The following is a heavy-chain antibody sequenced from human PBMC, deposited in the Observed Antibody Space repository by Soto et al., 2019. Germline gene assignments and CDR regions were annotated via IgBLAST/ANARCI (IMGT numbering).Heavy chain of an antibody. Sequence: EVQLVESGGGLVQPGGSLRLSCAASGFTFSSYWMHWVRQAPGKGLVWVSRINSDGSSTSYADSVKGRFTIFRDNAKNTLYLQMNSLRAEDTAVYYCTRKPPMAAAFDIWGQGTMVTVSS. V-gene: IGHV3-74*01. CDR2: INSDGSST. J-gene: IGHJ3*02. CDR3: TRKPPMAAAFDI. CDR1: GFTFSSYW. D-gene: IGHD6-13*01.